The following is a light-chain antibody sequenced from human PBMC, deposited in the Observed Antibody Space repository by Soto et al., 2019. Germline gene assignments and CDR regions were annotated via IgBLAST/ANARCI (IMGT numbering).Light chain of an antibody. J-gene: IGLJ7*01. CDR1: SSDVGGYNY. V-gene: IGLV2-14*01. CDR3: SSYTTSSTYV. CDR2: EVT. Sequence: QSALTQPASVSGSPGQSITISCTGTSSDVGGYNYVSWYQHHPGETPKLLLFEVTKRPSGVSNRFSGSKSGNTASLTISGLQPEDEADYFCSSYTTSSTYVFGSGTQLTVL.